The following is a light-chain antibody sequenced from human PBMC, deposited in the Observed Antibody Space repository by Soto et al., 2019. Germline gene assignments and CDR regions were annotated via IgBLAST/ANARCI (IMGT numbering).Light chain of an antibody. CDR2: DVS. V-gene: IGLV2-14*03. Sequence: LTQPASVSGSPGQSITISCTGTSSDVGGYNYVSWYQQHPGEAPKLMIYDVSDRPSGVSNRFSASKSGNTASLTISGLQPEDEADYFCCSYTSSSTPWVFGTGTKVTVL. J-gene: IGLJ1*01. CDR1: SSDVGGYNY. CDR3: CSYTSSSTPWV.